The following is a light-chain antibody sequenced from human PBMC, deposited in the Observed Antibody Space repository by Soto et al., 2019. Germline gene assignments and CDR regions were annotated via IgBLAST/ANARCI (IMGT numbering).Light chain of an antibody. CDR1: QSISSW. J-gene: IGKJ1*01. V-gene: IGKV1-5*03. CDR2: KAS. CDR3: QKYYTAPET. Sequence: DIQMTQSPSTLSASVGDRVTITCRASQSISSWLAWYQQKPGTAPKLLIYKASTLQSGVPSRFSGSGSGTEFTLTISSLQPEDVATYYCQKYYTAPETFGQGTKVEIK.